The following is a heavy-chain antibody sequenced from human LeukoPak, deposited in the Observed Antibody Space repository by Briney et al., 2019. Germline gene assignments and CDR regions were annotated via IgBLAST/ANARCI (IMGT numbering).Heavy chain of an antibody. V-gene: IGHV3-20*04. D-gene: IGHD3-22*01. J-gene: IGHJ5*02. CDR3: ARPPTEYYYDSSGYPNWFDP. Sequence: GGSLRLSCAASGFTFDDYGMSWVRQAPGKGLEWVSGINWNGGSTGYADSVKGRFTISRDNSKNTLYLQMNSLRAEDTAVYYCARPPTEYYYDSSGYPNWFDPWGQGTLVTVSS. CDR2: INWNGGST. CDR1: GFTFDDYG.